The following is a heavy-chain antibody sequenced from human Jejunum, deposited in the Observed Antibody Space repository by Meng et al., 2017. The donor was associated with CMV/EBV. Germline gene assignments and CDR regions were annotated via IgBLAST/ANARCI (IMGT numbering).Heavy chain of an antibody. D-gene: IGHD6-6*01. J-gene: IGHJ3*02. Sequence: SAFAFSDYWMHWVRQAPGKGLVWVSRINNDGGTTVYADSVKGRLTISRDNAKNTLSLQMNSLRGEDTAVYYCAREQSSSCAFDIWGQGTVVTVSS. CDR3: AREQSSSCAFDI. V-gene: IGHV3-74*03. CDR2: INNDGGTT. CDR1: AFAFSDYW.